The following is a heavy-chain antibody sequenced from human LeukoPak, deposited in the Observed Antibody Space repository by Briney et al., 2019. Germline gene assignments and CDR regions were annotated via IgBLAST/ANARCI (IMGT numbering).Heavy chain of an antibody. CDR3: TREGGEGDYTAFDI. CDR2: IRKKEDRYTT. J-gene: IGHJ3*02. V-gene: IGHV3-72*01. Sequence: GGSLRLSCAASGFIFSAYIRGWVRQAPGKGLEWIGRIRKKEDRYTTEYAASVKGRFVVSRDDSKDSMFLQMNRLETEDTAVYYCTREGGEGDYTAFDIWGQGTMVTVSS. CDR1: GFIFSAYI. D-gene: IGHD3-16*01.